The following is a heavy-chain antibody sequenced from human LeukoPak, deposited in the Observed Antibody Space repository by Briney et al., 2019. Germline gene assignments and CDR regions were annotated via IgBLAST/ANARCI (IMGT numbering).Heavy chain of an antibody. CDR1: GFTLSNYW. J-gene: IGHJ4*02. D-gene: IGHD6-13*01. CDR2: IRQDGNEK. CDR3: ARLRAAQTYDC. Sequence: GGSLRLSCAGAGFTLSNYWMSWVRQAPGKGLEWVGNIRQDGNEKYYVDSVKGRFTISRDNPKNSLYLQMNSLRAEDTAIYYCARLRAAQTYDCWGQGTLVTVSS. V-gene: IGHV3-7*04.